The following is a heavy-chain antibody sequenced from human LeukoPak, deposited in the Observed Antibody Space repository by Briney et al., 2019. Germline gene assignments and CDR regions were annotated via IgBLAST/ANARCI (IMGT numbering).Heavy chain of an antibody. CDR1: GGTFSSYA. V-gene: IGHV1-69*04. J-gene: IGHJ4*02. D-gene: IGHD3-22*01. CDR3: ARDPNYYDSSGYYYFDY. CDR2: IIPILGIA. Sequence: SVKVSCKASGGTFSSYANSWVRQAPGQGLEWMGRIIPILGIANYAQKFQGRVTITADKSTSTAYMELSSLRSEDTAVYYCARDPNYYDSSGYYYFDYWGQGTLVTVSS.